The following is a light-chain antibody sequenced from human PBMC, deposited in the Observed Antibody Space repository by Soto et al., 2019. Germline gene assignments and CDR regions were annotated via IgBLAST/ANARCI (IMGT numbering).Light chain of an antibody. CDR2: NNN. J-gene: IGLJ1*01. CDR3: AAWDDSLNGYV. CDR1: SSNIGTNA. V-gene: IGLV1-44*01. Sequence: QSVLTQPPSASGTPGQRVTISCSGGSSNIGTNAVNWYQRLPGTAPKLLIYNNNQRPSGVPDRFSGSKSGTSASLDISGLQSEDEADYYCAAWDDSLNGYVFGTGTKVTV.